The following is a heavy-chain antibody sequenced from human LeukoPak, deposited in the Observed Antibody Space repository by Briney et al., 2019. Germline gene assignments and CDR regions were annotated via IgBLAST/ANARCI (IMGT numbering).Heavy chain of an antibody. J-gene: IGHJ6*03. D-gene: IGHD3-3*01. CDR2: INHSGST. CDR1: GGSFSGYY. V-gene: IGHV4-34*01. CDR3: ARGPYDFWSGYYHVYYYYYYMDV. Sequence: KPSETLSLTCAVYGGSFSGYYWSWIRQPPGKGLEWIGEINHSGSTNYNPSLKSRVTISVDTSKNQFSLKLSSVTAADTAVYYCARGPYDFWSGYYHVYYYYYYMDVWGKGTTVTVSS.